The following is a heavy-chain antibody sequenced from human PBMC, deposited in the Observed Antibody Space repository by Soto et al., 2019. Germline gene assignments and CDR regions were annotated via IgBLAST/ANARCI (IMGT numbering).Heavy chain of an antibody. D-gene: IGHD3-9*01. V-gene: IGHV4-39*01. Sequence: PSYTLSLTCTVSGGSISSSSYYWGWIRQPPGKGLEWIGSIYYSGSTYYNPSLKSRVTISVDTSKNQFSLKLSSVTAAYTAVYYCATLILSNPTGYYSRLTIGGYFDYWGQGTLATVS. CDR3: ATLILSNPTGYYSRLTIGGYFDY. CDR1: GGSISSSSYY. CDR2: IYYSGST. J-gene: IGHJ4*02.